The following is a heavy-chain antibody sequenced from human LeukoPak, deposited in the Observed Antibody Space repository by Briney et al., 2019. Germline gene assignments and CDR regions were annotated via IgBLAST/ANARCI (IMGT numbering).Heavy chain of an antibody. D-gene: IGHD3-22*01. V-gene: IGHV4-59*01. CDR2: IYYSGST. Sequence: PSETLSLTCTVSGGSISSYYWSWIRQPPGKGLEWIGYIYYSGSTNYNPSLKSRVTISVDTSKNQFSLKPSSVTAADTAVYYCARDATYYYDSSDQGFDYWGQGTLVTVSS. CDR3: ARDATYYYDSSDQGFDY. J-gene: IGHJ4*02. CDR1: GGSISSYY.